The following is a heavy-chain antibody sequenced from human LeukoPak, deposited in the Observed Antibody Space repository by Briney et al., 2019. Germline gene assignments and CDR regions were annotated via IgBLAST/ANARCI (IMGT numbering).Heavy chain of an antibody. CDR1: GVSISSYY. CDR3: ARGVSSGS. J-gene: IGHJ4*02. D-gene: IGHD3-10*01. CDR2: IHYSGST. V-gene: IGHV4-59*01. Sequence: PSETLSLTCAVSGVSISSYYWSWVRQPPGKGLEWVGYIHYSGSTTYSASPRSRGTTSLNTSKKQFSLKLNSMLAADTPAFYYARGVSSGSWGRGTLVTVSS.